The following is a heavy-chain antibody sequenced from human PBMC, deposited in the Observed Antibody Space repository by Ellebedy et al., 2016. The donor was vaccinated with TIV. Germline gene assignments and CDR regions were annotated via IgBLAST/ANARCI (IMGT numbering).Heavy chain of an antibody. CDR1: GYTFTGYF. CDR2: INPNSGGT. D-gene: IGHD4-23*01. V-gene: IGHV1-2*02. Sequence: ASVKVSCXASGYTFTGYFLHWVRQAPGQGLEWMGWINPNSGGTNYAQKFQGRVTMTRDTSISTAYMELSRLRSDDTAVYYCAREGGNSGAYFDYWGQGTLVTVSS. CDR3: AREGGNSGAYFDY. J-gene: IGHJ4*02.